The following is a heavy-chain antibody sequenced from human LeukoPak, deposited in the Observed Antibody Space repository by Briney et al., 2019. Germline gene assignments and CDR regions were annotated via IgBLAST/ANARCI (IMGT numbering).Heavy chain of an antibody. CDR3: ARHLSHSVAQFGRSYWFDP. CDR2: MDTSGHT. CDR1: GGSISGYY. V-gene: IGHV4-4*07. Sequence: PSETLSLTCIVSGGSISGYYWRWIRQPAGKGLEWIGHMDTSGHTNYNSSLMSRVTMSVDTSKNQFSLRLTSVTAADTAVYYCARHLSHSVAQFGRSYWFDPWGQGTLVTVSS. J-gene: IGHJ5*02. D-gene: IGHD2-15*01.